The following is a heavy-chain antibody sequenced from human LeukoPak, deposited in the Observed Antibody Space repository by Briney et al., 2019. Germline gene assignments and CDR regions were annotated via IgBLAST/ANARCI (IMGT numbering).Heavy chain of an antibody. CDR1: GGSFSGYY. D-gene: IGHD3-3*01. J-gene: IGHJ6*03. CDR2: INHSGST. V-gene: IGHV4-34*01. CDR3: AGTIFGVVYFYYYYMDV. Sequence: SETLSLTCAVYGGSFSGYYWSWIRQPPGKGLEWIGEINHSGSTNYNPSLKSRVTISADTSKNQFSLKLSSVTAADTAMYYCAGTIFGVVYFYYYYMDVWGKGTTVTVSS.